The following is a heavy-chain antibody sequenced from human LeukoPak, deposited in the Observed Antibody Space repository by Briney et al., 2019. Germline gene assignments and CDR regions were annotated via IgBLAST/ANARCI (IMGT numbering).Heavy chain of an antibody. CDR2: IRYDGSDK. J-gene: IGHJ6*03. V-gene: IGHV3-30*02. CDR3: AKDSGYSDYYMDV. D-gene: IGHD5-18*01. Sequence: GGSLRLSCAASGFTFSSYGMHWVRQAPGKGLVWVAFIRYDGSDKYYADFVKGRFTISRDNSKNTLYLQMNSLRAEDTAVYYCAKDSGYSDYYMDVWGKGATFIVSS. CDR1: GFTFSSYG.